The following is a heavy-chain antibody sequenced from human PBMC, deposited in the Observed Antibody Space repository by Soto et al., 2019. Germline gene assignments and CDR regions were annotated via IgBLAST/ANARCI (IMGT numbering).Heavy chain of an antibody. CDR2: NYHIGTT. D-gene: IGHD5-12*01. Sequence: PSETLALTCAVSGVTSGTYYWSWIRQPPGKGLGWIGYNYHIGTTNYNPSLKSRVTISVDTSKNQCSLRLTAVTAADTAIYYCVREAYIGYGHAIDHGGQGTLVTVSS. V-gene: IGHV4-59*01. CDR1: GVTSGTYY. CDR3: VREAYIGYGHAIDH. J-gene: IGHJ4*02.